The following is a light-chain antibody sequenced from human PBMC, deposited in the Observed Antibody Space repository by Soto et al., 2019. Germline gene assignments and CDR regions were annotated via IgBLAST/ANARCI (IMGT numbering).Light chain of an antibody. Sequence: EIVLTQSPGTLSLSPGERATLSCRASQSVTSNYLAWYQQKPGQAPRLLMYETSTRATGIPDRFSGSGSGTDFTLTISRLEPEDFAVYFCQQFGTSPLWTFGQGTKVE. J-gene: IGKJ1*01. CDR2: ETS. V-gene: IGKV3-20*01. CDR3: QQFGTSPLWT. CDR1: QSVTSNY.